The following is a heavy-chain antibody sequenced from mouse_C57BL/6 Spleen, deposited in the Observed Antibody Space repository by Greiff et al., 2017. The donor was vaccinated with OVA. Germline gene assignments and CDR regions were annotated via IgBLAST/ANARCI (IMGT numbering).Heavy chain of an antibody. Sequence: QVQLKQPGAELVKPGASVKVSCKASGYTFTSYWMHWVKQRPGQGLEWIGRIHPSDSDTNYNQKFKGKATLTVDKSSSTAYMQLSSLTSEDSAVYYCAIRGITGTSLYFDYWGQGTTLTVSS. J-gene: IGHJ2*01. CDR3: AIRGITGTSLYFDY. D-gene: IGHD4-1*01. V-gene: IGHV1-74*01. CDR1: GYTFTSYW. CDR2: IHPSDSDT.